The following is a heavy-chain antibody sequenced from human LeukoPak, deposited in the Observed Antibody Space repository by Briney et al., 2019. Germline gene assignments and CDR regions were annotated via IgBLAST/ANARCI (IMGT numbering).Heavy chain of an antibody. CDR3: ARGYSYGWVWAFDI. D-gene: IGHD5-18*01. V-gene: IGHV4-59*01. Sequence: SETLSLTCTVSGGSISSYYWSWIRQPPGKGLEWIGYIYYSGSTNYNPSLKSRVTISVDTSKNQFSLKLSSVTAAVTAVYYCARGYSYGWVWAFDIWGQGTMVTVSS. J-gene: IGHJ3*02. CDR1: GGSISSYY. CDR2: IYYSGST.